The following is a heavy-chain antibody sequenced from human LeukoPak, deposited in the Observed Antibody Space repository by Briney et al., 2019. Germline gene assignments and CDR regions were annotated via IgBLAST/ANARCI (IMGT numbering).Heavy chain of an antibody. CDR1: GFTFRDYY. J-gene: IGHJ3*02. D-gene: IGHD1-1*01. CDR3: ASGKYNWNDDAFDI. CDR2: ISSSGSTI. Sequence: GGSLRLSCAASGFTFRDYYMSWLRQGPGKGVEWGSYISSSGSTIYYADSVKGRFTISRDNAKNSLYLQMNSLRAEDTAVYYCASGKYNWNDDAFDIWGQGTMVTVSS. V-gene: IGHV3-11*04.